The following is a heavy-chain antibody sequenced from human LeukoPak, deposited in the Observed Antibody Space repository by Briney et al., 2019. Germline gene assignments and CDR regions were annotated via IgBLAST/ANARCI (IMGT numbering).Heavy chain of an antibody. CDR3: ARKSRYYDSSGYIGY. D-gene: IGHD3-22*01. V-gene: IGHV3-11*01. CDR1: GFTFSNAW. Sequence: GGSLRLSCAASGFTFSNAWMSWVRQAPGKGLEWVSYISSSGSTIYYADSVKGRFTISRDNAKNSLYLQMNSLRAEDTAVYYCARKSRYYDSSGYIGYWGQGTLVTVSS. J-gene: IGHJ4*02. CDR2: ISSSGSTI.